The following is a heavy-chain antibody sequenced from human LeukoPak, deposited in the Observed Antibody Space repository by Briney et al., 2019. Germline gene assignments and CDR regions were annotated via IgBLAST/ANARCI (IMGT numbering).Heavy chain of an antibody. CDR1: GFTFSDYY. V-gene: IGHV3-11*01. CDR2: ISSSGSTI. J-gene: IGHJ6*02. Sequence: PGGSLRLSCAASGFTFSDYYMSWIRQAPGKGLEWVSYISSSGSTIYYADSVKGRFTISRDNAKNSLYLQMNSLRAEDTAVYYCAGGYDAPSNYYYYGMDVWGQGTTVTVSS. D-gene: IGHD5-12*01. CDR3: AGGYDAPSNYYYYGMDV.